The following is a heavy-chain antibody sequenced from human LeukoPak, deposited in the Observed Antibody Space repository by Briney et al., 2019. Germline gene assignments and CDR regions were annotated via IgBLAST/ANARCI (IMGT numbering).Heavy chain of an antibody. Sequence: GGSLRLPCAASGFTFSSYGMHWVRQAPGKGLEWVAVISYDGSNKYYADSVKGRFTVSRDNSKNTLYLQMNSLRAEDTAVYYCAKGDIVVVTGAFDIWGQGIMVTVSS. CDR1: GFTFSSYG. CDR3: AKGDIVVVTGAFDI. CDR2: ISYDGSNK. D-gene: IGHD2-21*02. V-gene: IGHV3-30*18. J-gene: IGHJ3*02.